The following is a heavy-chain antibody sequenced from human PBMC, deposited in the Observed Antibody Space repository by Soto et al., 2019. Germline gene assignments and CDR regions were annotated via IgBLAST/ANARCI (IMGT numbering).Heavy chain of an antibody. CDR1: GGSISSSSYY. V-gene: IGHV4-39*01. D-gene: IGHD2-15*01. CDR3: ARGYCSGGSCYRY. CDR2: IYYSGST. Sequence: KTSETLSLTCTVSGGSISSSSYYWGWIRQPPGKGLEWIGSIYYSGSTYYNPSLKSRVTISVDTSKNQFSLKLSSVTAADTAVYYCARGYCSGGSCYRYWGQGSQVTFSS. J-gene: IGHJ4*02.